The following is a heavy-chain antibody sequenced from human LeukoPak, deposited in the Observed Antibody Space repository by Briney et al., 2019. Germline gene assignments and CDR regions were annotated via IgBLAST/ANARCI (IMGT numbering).Heavy chain of an antibody. D-gene: IGHD3-22*01. V-gene: IGHV4-39*07. J-gene: IGHJ5*02. Sequence: GSLRLSCAASGFTFSSYWMSWVRQAPGKGLEWIGSIYYSGSTYYNPSLKSRVTISVDTSKNQFSLKLSSVTAADTAVYYCARDNYYDSTPFDPWGQGTLVTVSS. CDR3: ARDNYYDSTPFDP. CDR2: IYYSGST. CDR1: GFTFSSYW.